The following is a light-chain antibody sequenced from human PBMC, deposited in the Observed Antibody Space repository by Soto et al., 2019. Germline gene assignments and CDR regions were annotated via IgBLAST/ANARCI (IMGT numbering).Light chain of an antibody. J-gene: IGKJ2*01. V-gene: IGKV3-15*01. CDR1: QTITNT. Sequence: EVVLTRSQTTLSLSPGERVTLSCRASQTITNTLAWYRKKPGQAPSLLIYGISTRATGLPARFSGSGSGTEFTLTISSLQSDDFALYYCQQYNNWPHTFGQGTKLEIK. CDR2: GIS. CDR3: QQYNNWPHT.